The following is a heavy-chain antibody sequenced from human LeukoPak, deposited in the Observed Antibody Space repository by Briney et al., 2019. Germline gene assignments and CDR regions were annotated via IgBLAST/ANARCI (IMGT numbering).Heavy chain of an antibody. CDR2: IIPILGIA. D-gene: IGHD2-21*02. Sequence: SVKVSCMASGGXFSSYAISWVRQAPGQGLEWMGRIIPILGIANYAQKFQGRVTITADKSTSTAYMELSSLRSEDTAVYYCARARESCGGDCLDAFDIWGQGTMVTVSS. V-gene: IGHV1-69*04. CDR3: ARARESCGGDCLDAFDI. CDR1: GGXFSSYA. J-gene: IGHJ3*02.